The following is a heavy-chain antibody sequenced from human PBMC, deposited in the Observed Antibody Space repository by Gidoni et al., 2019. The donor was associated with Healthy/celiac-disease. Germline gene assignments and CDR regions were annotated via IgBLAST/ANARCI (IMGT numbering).Heavy chain of an antibody. J-gene: IGHJ4*02. CDR2: ISSSSSYI. CDR1: GCTFSSYS. D-gene: IGHD5-18*01. Sequence: EVQLVESGGGLVKPGGSLRLSCAASGCTFSSYSMNWVRQAPGKGLEWVSSISSSSSYIYYADSVKGRFTISRDNAKNSLYLQMNSLRAEDTAVYYCASYSLVTLGYWGQGTLVTVSS. CDR3: ASYSLVTLGY. V-gene: IGHV3-21*01.